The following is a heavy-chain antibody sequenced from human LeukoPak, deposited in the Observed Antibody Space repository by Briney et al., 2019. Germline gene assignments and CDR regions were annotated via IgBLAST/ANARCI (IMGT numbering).Heavy chain of an antibody. CDR2: IIPIFGTA. J-gene: IGHJ4*02. CDR1: GGTFSSYA. Sequence: SVKVSCKASGGTFSSYAISWVRQAPGQGLEWMGGIIPIFGTANYAQKFQGRVTITADESTSTAYMELSSLRSEDTAVYYCAKSPIVVVIAINFDYWGQGTLVTVSS. CDR3: AKSPIVVVIAINFDY. D-gene: IGHD2-21*01. V-gene: IGHV1-69*01.